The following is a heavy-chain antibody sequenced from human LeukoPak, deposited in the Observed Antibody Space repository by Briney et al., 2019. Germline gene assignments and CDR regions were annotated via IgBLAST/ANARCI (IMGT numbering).Heavy chain of an antibody. CDR3: ARIFIRNGYSSYFDC. CDR2: VYQSGTT. CDR1: GFSISSGHY. Sequence: SETLSLTCTVSGFSISSGHYWGWVRQPPGAGLEGIGSVYQSGTTYYNPSLKGRVTTSVDMSKNQFSLRLRPVTAADTAVYYCARIFIRNGYSSYFDCWGQGTLVTVSS. D-gene: IGHD5-18*01. V-gene: IGHV4-38-2*02. J-gene: IGHJ4*02.